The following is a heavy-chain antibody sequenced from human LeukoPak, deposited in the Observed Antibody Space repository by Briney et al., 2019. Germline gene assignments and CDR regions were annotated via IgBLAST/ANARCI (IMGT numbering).Heavy chain of an antibody. CDR3: ASRASDYGSGSYYDY. D-gene: IGHD3-10*01. V-gene: IGHV1-69*04. J-gene: IGHJ4*02. CDR1: GGTFSSYA. Sequence: GSSVKVSCKASGGTFSSYAISWVRQAPGQGLEWMGRIIPILGIANYAQKFQGRVTITAGKSTSTAYMELSSLRSEDTAVYYCASRASDYGSGSYYDYWGQGTLVTVSS. CDR2: IIPILGIA.